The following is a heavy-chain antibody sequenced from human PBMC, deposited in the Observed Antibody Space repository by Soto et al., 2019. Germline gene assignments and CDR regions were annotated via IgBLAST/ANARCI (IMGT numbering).Heavy chain of an antibody. CDR1: GGSISSGGYY. Sequence: QVQLLESGPGLVKASETLSLTCSISGGSISSGGYYWSWVRQRPGKGMEWIGYVNFNENTYYNPSLKSRVTISVGTSKSQFSLRLSSVTAADAAVYYCARQITMARGIDFWGPGISVSVSS. CDR2: VNFNENT. V-gene: IGHV4-31*03. D-gene: IGHD3-10*01. CDR3: ARQITMARGIDF. J-gene: IGHJ4*02.